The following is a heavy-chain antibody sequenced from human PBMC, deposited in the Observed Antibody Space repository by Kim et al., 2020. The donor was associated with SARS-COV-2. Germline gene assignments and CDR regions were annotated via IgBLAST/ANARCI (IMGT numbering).Heavy chain of an antibody. CDR2: T. J-gene: IGHJ4*02. Sequence: TNYAQKLQGRVTMTTDTSTSTAYMELRSLRSDDTAVYYCARCGTNGVCLWWGQGTLVTVSS. V-gene: IGHV1-18*01. D-gene: IGHD2-8*01. CDR3: ARCGTNGVCLW.